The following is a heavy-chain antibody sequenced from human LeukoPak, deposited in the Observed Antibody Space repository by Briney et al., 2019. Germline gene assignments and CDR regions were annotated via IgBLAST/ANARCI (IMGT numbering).Heavy chain of an antibody. Sequence: GGSLRLPCASSGFTFSRYWMHWVRHAPAKGLVWVSRINTDGSSTSYADCVECRFTVTRDNAKNTLNLQMNSLRAEDTAVYYCARDTDSGSYGWGQGTLVTVSS. D-gene: IGHD1-26*01. CDR3: ARDTDSGSYG. J-gene: IGHJ4*02. CDR1: GFTFSRYW. V-gene: IGHV3-74*01. CDR2: INTDGSST.